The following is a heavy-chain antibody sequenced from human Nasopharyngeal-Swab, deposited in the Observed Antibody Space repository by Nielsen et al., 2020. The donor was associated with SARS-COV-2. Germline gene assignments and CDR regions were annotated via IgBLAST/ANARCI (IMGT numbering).Heavy chain of an antibody. CDR2: INHRGST. V-gene: IGHV4-34*01. J-gene: IGHJ5*01. CDR1: GGSFTDYY. CDR3: ARGLVDVNMMLVVIGFSYWLDS. Sequence: SETLSLTCAVYGGSFTDYYWTWIRQPPGKGLEWIGEINHRGSTNYTPSLKSRVTISADTSKNQFSLNLSSVTAADTAVYYCARGLVDVNMMLVVIGFSYWLDSWGQGTLVTVSS. D-gene: IGHD3-22*01.